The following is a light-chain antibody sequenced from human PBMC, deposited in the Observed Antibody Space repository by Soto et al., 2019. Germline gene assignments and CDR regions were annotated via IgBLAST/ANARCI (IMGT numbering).Light chain of an antibody. J-gene: IGLJ1*01. V-gene: IGLV3-9*01. CDR2: RDS. CDR1: NIGGKN. CDR3: QVWDSSSYV. Sequence: ELTQPLSVSVALGQTARIPCGGNNIGGKNVHWYQQKPGQAPVLVIYRDSNRPSGIPERFSGSNSGNTATLTISRAQAGDEADYYCQVWDSSSYVFGTGTKGTAL.